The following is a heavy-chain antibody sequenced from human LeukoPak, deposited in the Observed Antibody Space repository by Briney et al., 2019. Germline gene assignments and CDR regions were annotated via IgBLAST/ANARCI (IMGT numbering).Heavy chain of an antibody. CDR1: GFTFSSYA. CDR2: ISYDGSNK. Sequence: GRSLRLSCAASGFTFSSYAMHWVRQAPGKGLEWVAVISYDGSNKYYADSVKGRFTISRDNSKNTLYLQMNSLRAEDTAVYYCAGGAEDLITMIVVGPGAFDIWGQGTVVTVSS. J-gene: IGHJ3*02. V-gene: IGHV3-30*04. CDR3: AGGAEDLITMIVVGPGAFDI. D-gene: IGHD3-22*01.